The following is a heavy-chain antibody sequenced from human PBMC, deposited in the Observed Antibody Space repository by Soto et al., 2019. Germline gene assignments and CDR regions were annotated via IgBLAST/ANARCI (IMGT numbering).Heavy chain of an antibody. CDR1: GFTVSGSS. D-gene: IGHD6-13*01. V-gene: IGHV3-66*01. Sequence: EVQLVESGGVLVQPGGSLRLSCAASGFTVSGSSMNWVRQAPGKGLEWLSVIYSDGTTYHRDSVRGRFTMSRENSKNTLYLQMGSLRTEDTAVYFCARDLAIATGALDYWGLGTLVTVSS. CDR3: ARDLAIATGALDY. CDR2: IYSDGTT. J-gene: IGHJ4*02.